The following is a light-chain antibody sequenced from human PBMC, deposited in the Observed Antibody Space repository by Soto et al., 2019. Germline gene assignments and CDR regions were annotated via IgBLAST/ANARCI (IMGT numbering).Light chain of an antibody. CDR1: SSNIGRNT. CDR3: AQWEDDMNRRSAI. J-gene: IGLJ2*01. CDR2: SDD. Sequence: QSVLTQPPSASGTPGQTVTIPCSGSSSNIGRNTVSWYQQLPGTAPKLLIFSDDQRPSGVSGRFSGSKSGTSASLAISGLQSDDEAAYDCAQWEDDMNRRSAIFGGGTTLTVL. V-gene: IGLV1-44*01.